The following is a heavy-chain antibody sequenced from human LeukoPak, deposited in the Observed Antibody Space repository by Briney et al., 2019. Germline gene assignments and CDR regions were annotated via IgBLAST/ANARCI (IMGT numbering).Heavy chain of an antibody. D-gene: IGHD6-19*01. V-gene: IGHV3-74*01. CDR2: IDSDGSST. CDR3: ARVTAVAGTIFDY. J-gene: IGHJ4*02. CDR1: GFTFTSYW. Sequence: GGSLRLSCAASGFTFTSYWMHWVRQAPGKGLVWVSRIDSDGSSTSYADSVKGRFTISRDNAKNTLYLQMNSLRAEDTAVYYCARVTAVAGTIFDYWGREPWSPSPQ.